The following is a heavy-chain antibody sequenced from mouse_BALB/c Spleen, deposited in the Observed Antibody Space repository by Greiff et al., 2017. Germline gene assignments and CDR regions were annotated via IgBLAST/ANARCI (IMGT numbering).Heavy chain of an antibody. V-gene: IGHV3-8*02. CDR2: ISYSGST. Sequence: EVKLQESGPSLVKPSQTLSLTCSVTGDSITSGYWNWIRKFPGNKLEYMGYISYSGSTYYNPSHKSRISITRDTSKNQYYLQLNSVTTEDTATYYCARWGLGGSYAMDYWGQGTSVTVSS. CDR3: ARWGLGGSYAMDY. CDR1: GDSITSGY. J-gene: IGHJ4*01. D-gene: IGHD4-1*01.